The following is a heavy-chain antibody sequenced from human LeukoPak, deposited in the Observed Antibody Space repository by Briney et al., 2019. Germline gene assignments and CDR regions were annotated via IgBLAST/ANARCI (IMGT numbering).Heavy chain of an antibody. CDR1: GFTFSSYW. CDR2: INSDGSST. D-gene: IGHD4-17*01. CDR3: ARGHTAVTRHFDF. V-gene: IGHV3-74*01. Sequence: HTGGSLRLSCAASGFTFSSYWMHWVRQAPGKGLVWVSRINSDGSSTSYADSVKGRFTISRDNAKNTLDLQMNSLRAEDTAVYYCARGHTAVTRHFDFWGQGTLVTVSS. J-gene: IGHJ4*02.